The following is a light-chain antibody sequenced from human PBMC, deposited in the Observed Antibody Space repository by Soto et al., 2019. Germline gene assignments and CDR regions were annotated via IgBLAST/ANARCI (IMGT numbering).Light chain of an antibody. CDR2: EVT. CDR3: SSCAGNRKMV. Sequence: QSVLTQPPSASGSPGQSVTISCTGASSDIGDWNYVSWYQQHPGKAPKLIIYEVTKRPSGVPDRFSGSKSGNTASLTVSGLQAEDEADYYCSSCAGNRKMVFGGGTKLTVL. CDR1: SSDIGDWNY. J-gene: IGLJ2*01. V-gene: IGLV2-8*01.